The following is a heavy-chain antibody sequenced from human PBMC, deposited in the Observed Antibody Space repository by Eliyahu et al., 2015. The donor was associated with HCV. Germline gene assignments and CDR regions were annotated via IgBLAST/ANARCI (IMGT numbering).Heavy chain of an antibody. CDR2: IHYSGST. CDR3: ASGGGGIAVAGTGGWFDP. Sequence: QVQLQESGPGLVKPSETLSLTCTVXGGXLTXYYXSWIRQPPGKGLGWIGXIHYSGSTNYNPXLKSRVTISVDTSKNQFSLNLTSVTAADTAVYYCASGGGGIAVAGTGGWFDPWGQGTLVTVSS. V-gene: IGHV4-59*01. CDR1: GGXLTXYY. J-gene: IGHJ5*02. D-gene: IGHD6-19*01.